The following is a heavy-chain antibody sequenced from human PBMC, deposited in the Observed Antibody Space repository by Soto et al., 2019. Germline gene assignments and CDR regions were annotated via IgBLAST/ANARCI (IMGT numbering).Heavy chain of an antibody. D-gene: IGHD4-17*01. J-gene: IGHJ4*02. CDR2: IYYSGST. CDR3: ARSQTTVTSYDY. CDR1: GGSISSGAYY. Sequence: SQTLSLTCTVSGGSISSGAYYWSRIRQHPGKGLEWIGYIYYSGSTYYNPSLKSRVTISVDTSKNQFSLKLSSVTAADTAVYYCARSQTTVTSYDYWGQGTLVTVPQ. V-gene: IGHV4-31*03.